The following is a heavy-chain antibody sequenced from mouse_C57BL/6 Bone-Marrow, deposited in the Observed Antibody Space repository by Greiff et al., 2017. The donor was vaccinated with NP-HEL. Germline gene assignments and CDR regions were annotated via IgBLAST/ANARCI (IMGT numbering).Heavy chain of an antibody. Sequence: EVHLVESGPGLVKPSQSLSLTCSVTGYSITSGYYWNWIRQFPGNKLEWMGYISYDGSNNYNPSLKNRISITRDTSKNQFFLKLNSVTTEDTATYYCAREGDYGSGYLGQGTTLTVSS. J-gene: IGHJ2*01. CDR1: GYSITSGYY. CDR2: ISYDGSN. V-gene: IGHV3-6*01. D-gene: IGHD1-1*01. CDR3: AREGDYGSGY.